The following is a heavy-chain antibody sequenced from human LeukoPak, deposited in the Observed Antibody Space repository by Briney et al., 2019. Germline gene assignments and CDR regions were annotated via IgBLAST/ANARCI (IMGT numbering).Heavy chain of an antibody. CDR1: GFTFSSYD. CDR3: ARALPVRGVTSFDY. Sequence: GGSLRLSCAASGFTFSSYDMHWVRQATGKGLEWVSAIGTAGDTYYPGSVKGRFTISRENAKNSLYLQMNSLRAGDTAVYYCARALPVRGVTSFDYWGQGTLVTVSS. J-gene: IGHJ4*02. D-gene: IGHD3-10*02. CDR2: IGTAGDT. V-gene: IGHV3-13*01.